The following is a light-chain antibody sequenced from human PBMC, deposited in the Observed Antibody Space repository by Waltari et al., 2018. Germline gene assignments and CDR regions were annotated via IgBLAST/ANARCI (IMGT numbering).Light chain of an antibody. V-gene: IGKV1-12*01. J-gene: IGKJ3*01. CDR2: TTS. CDR1: QDINSW. Sequence: DIQMTQSPSSVSASVGDRVTITCRASQDINSWLTWYQQKQGKAPRLLLYTTSSLQTGVPSRFSGSGSGTDFTLTISSLQPEDFAIYFCQQAKSYPLTFGPGTRVDIK. CDR3: QQAKSYPLT.